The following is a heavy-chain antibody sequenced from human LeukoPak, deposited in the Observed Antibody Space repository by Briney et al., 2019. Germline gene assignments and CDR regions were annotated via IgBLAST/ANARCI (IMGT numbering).Heavy chain of an antibody. CDR1: GGSISSYY. D-gene: IGHD6-13*01. CDR2: IYYSGST. CDR3: ARGYSSSWYSINP. V-gene: IGHV4-59*01. J-gene: IGHJ5*02. Sequence: SETLSLTCTVSGGSISSYYWSWIRQPPGKGLEWIGYIYYSGSTNYNPSLKSRVTISVDTSKNQFSLKLSSVTAADTAVYYCARGYSSSWYSINPWGQGTLVTVSS.